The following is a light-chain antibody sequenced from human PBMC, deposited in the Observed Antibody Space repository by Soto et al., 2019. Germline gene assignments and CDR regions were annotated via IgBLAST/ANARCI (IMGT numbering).Light chain of an antibody. CDR3: QQRSTWPRT. CDR2: DAS. J-gene: IGKJ2*01. V-gene: IGKV3-11*01. CDR1: QSVSSS. Sequence: EIVLTQSPATLSLSPGERATLSCRASQSVSSSLGWYQQIPGQAPRLLIYDASNRATGIPARFSGSGSGTAFTLTIRSLEPEDFAVYYCQQRSTWPRTFGQGTKLEI.